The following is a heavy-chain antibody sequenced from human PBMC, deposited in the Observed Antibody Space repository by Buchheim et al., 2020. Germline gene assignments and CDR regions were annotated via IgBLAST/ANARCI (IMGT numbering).Heavy chain of an antibody. CDR2: ISTDGRVT. Sequence: EEQLVESGGGLVQPGGSLRLSCAASGFTFSRHWIHWVRQAPGKGLVWVSIISTDGRVTRYVDSVKGRFTISRDNAKNTLYLQLNSLRADDTAVYYCARDVGRIPDVWGQGT. J-gene: IGHJ6*02. V-gene: IGHV3-74*01. D-gene: IGHD1-26*01. CDR3: ARDVGRIPDV. CDR1: GFTFSRHW.